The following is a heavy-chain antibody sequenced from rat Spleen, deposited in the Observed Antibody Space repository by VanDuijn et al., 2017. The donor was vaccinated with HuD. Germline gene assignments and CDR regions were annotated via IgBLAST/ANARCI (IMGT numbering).Heavy chain of an antibody. CDR1: GFTFTSFP. CDR3: ARPLRDSYAHVGYFDF. V-gene: IGHV5-46*01. Sequence: EVQLVESGGGLVQPGGSMKLSCTVSGFTFTSFPVAWVRQAPTKGLEWVATISTSGSRTYYPDSVKGRFTISRDNAKSSLYLQMNSLKSEDTATYYCARPLRDSYAHVGYFDFWGPGTMVTVSS. J-gene: IGHJ1*01. D-gene: IGHD1-12*01. CDR2: ISTSGSRT.